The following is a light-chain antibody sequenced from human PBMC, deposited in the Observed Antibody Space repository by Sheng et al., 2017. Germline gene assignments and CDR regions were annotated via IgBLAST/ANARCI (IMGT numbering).Light chain of an antibody. CDR2: GAS. Sequence: EIVLTQSPATLSLSPGERATLSCRASQSVSSYLAWYQQKPGQAPRLLIYGASNRATGIPDRFSGSGSGTDFTLTISRLEPEDFAVYYCQQYGSSTEAFGQGTKVEIK. CDR1: QSVSSY. CDR3: QQYGSSTEA. V-gene: IGKV3-20*01. J-gene: IGKJ1*01.